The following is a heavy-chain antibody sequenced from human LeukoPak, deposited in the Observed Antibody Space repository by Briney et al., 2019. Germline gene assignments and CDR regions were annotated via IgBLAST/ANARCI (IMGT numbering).Heavy chain of an antibody. V-gene: IGHV3-66*01. Sequence: GGSLRLSCAASGFTVSSNYMSWVRQAPGKGLEWVSVIYSGGSTYYADSVKGRFTISRDNSKNTLYLQMNSLRAEDTAVYYCASEVGYCGGGSCYLEYYWGQGTLVTVSS. J-gene: IGHJ4*02. CDR2: IYSGGST. CDR3: ASEVGYCGGGSCYLEYY. D-gene: IGHD2-15*01. CDR1: GFTVSSNY.